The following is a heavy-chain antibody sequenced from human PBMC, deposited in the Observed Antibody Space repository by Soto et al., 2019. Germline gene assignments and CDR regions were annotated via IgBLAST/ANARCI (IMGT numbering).Heavy chain of an antibody. J-gene: IGHJ5*02. CDR3: ARDDDGAYTFDP. D-gene: IGHD3-16*01. V-gene: IGHV3-23*01. CDR2: ISGGGGST. Sequence: SLRLSCAASGFTFSSYAMSWVRQAPGKGLEWVSGISGGGGSTYYADSVKGRFTISRDNSKNTLYLQMNSLRAEDTAVYYCARDDDGAYTFDPWGQGTLVTVSS. CDR1: GFTFSSYA.